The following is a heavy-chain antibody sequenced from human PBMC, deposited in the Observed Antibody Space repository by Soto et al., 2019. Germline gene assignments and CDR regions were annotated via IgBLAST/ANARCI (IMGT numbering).Heavy chain of an antibody. J-gene: IGHJ4*02. CDR1: GFTFSSYA. Sequence: GGSLRLSCAASGFTFSSYAMSWVRQAPGTGLEWVSAISGSGGSTYYAQSVKGRFTISRDNSKNTLYLQMNSLRAEDTAVYYCAKSPDYYDSSGNRSYYFHXWGQGSLVTVSX. CDR3: AKSPDYYDSSGNRSYYFHX. CDR2: ISGSGGST. D-gene: IGHD3-22*01. V-gene: IGHV3-23*01.